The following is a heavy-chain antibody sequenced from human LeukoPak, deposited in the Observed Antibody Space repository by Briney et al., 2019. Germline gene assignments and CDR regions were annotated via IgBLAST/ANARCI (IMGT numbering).Heavy chain of an antibody. CDR1: GFTFSNYG. CDR3: AKDSGVIAGHWYFDL. Sequence: GGSLRLSCTASGFTFSNYGMHWVRQASGKGLDWGAIISADGSNKYYADSVQGRVTISRDNSKNTLYLQVRSLRDDDTAVYYCAKDSGVIAGHWYFDLWGRGTLVSVSS. J-gene: IGHJ2*01. CDR2: ISADGSNK. V-gene: IGHV3-30*18. D-gene: IGHD3-10*01.